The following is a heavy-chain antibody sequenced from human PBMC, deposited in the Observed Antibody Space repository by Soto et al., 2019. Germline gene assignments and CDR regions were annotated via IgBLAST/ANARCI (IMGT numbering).Heavy chain of an antibody. CDR2: IYHSGNT. CDR1: GGSISSGGHS. D-gene: IGHD3-16*01. CDR3: AGVNGGYSFDS. V-gene: IGHV4-30-2*01. J-gene: IGHJ4*02. Sequence: TLSLTCSLSGGSISSGGHSWSWIRQPPGKGLEWIGFIYHSGNTYYNPSLRSRVTISVDRSKNQFSLKLNSVTAADTAVYYWAGVNGGYSFDSGGQGTRAPVP.